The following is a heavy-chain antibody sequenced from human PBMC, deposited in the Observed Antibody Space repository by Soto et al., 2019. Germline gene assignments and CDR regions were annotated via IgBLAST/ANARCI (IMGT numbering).Heavy chain of an antibody. CDR2: IWYDGSNK. V-gene: IGHV3-33*01. J-gene: IGHJ4*02. Sequence: QVQLVESGGGVVQPGRSLRLSCAASGFTFSSYGMHWVRQAPGKGLEWVAVIWYDGSNKYYADSVKGRFTISRDNSKSTLYLQMNSLRAEDTAVYYCARDRVGVFDFDYWGQGTLVTVSS. CDR3: ARDRVGVFDFDY. D-gene: IGHD3-3*01. CDR1: GFTFSSYG.